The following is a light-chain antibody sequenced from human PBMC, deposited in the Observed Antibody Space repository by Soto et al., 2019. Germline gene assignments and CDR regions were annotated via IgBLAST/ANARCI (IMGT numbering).Light chain of an antibody. J-gene: IGKJ3*01. V-gene: IGKV3-15*01. CDR3: HQYNSWPRGT. CDR1: QSISSK. CDR2: GAS. Sequence: EIVMTQSPATLSVSPGERATLSCGASQSISSKLAWYQQKPGQAPRLLIYGASTRATGIPARFSGSGSGTEFTLTISSLQSEDSAVYYCHQYNSWPRGTFGPGTKVEIK.